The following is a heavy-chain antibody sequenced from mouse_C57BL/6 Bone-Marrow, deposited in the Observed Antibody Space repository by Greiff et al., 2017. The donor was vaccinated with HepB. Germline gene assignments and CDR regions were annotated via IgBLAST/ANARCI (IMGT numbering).Heavy chain of an antibody. V-gene: IGHV1-20*01. J-gene: IGHJ1*03. D-gene: IGHD2-14*01. CDR1: GYSFTGYF. CDR2: INPYNGDT. CDR3: ARGGTPLYWYFDV. Sequence: VHVKQSGPELVKPGDSVKISCKASGYSFTGYFMNWVMQSHGKSLEWIGRINPYNGDTFYNQKFKGKATLTVDKSSSTAHMELRSLTSEDSAVYYCARGGTPLYWYFDVWGTGTTVTVSS.